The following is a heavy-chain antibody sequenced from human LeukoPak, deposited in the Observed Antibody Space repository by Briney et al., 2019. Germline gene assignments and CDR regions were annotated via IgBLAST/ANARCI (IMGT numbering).Heavy chain of an antibody. J-gene: IGHJ6*02. D-gene: IGHD4-17*01. Sequence: PGGSLRLFCAASGLTFRSYGTHWPRQAPGKALEWVAVISYDGSNKYYADSVKGRFTISRDNSKNTLYLQMNSLRAEDTAVYYGAALGGDDYGDFYYYGMDVWGQGTTVTVSS. CDR1: GLTFRSYG. CDR3: AALGGDDYGDFYYYGMDV. CDR2: ISYDGSNK. V-gene: IGHV3-30*03.